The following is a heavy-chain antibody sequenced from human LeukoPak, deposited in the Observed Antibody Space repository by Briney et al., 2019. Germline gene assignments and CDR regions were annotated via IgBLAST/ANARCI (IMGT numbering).Heavy chain of an antibody. CDR2: INPDTGGT. D-gene: IGHD2-2*01. V-gene: IGHV1-2*02. CDR3: ARGGEVCICTSCYRGHEY. Sequence: ASVNVSCKATGYTFTGYYMHWVRQAPGQGLEWMGWINPDTGGTSYAQRFQGRVTMTRDTSISTAYMALSKLTSDDTAVYYCARGGEVCICTSCYRGHEYWGQGTLVTVSS. CDR1: GYTFTGYY. J-gene: IGHJ4*02.